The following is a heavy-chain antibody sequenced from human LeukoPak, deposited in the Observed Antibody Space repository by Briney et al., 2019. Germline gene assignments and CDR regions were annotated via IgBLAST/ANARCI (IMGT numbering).Heavy chain of an antibody. V-gene: IGHV3-23*01. CDR3: AKDLGYCSGGSC. J-gene: IGHJ4*02. D-gene: IGHD2-15*01. CDR1: GFTFSSYA. Sequence: PGGSLRLSCAASGFTFSSYAMSWVRQAPGKGLEWVSAISGSGGSTYYADSVKGRFTFSRDNSKNTLYLQMNSLRAEDTAVYYCAKDLGYCSGGSCWGQGTLVTVSS. CDR2: ISGSGGST.